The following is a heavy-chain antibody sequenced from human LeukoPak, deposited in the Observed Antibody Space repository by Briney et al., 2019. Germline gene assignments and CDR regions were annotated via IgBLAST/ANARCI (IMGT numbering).Heavy chain of an antibody. Sequence: ASVKVSCKASGYTFTSYYIHWVRQAPGQGLEWMGIINPSGGSTSYAQKFQGRVTMTRDTSTSTGYMELSSLTSEDTAVYYCARDRALRAVVGSFVYWGQGTLVTVSS. D-gene: IGHD4-23*01. CDR2: INPSGGST. V-gene: IGHV1-46*01. J-gene: IGHJ4*02. CDR3: ARDRALRAVVGSFVY. CDR1: GYTFTSYY.